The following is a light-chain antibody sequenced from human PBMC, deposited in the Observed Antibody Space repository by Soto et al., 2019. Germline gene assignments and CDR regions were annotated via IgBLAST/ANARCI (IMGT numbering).Light chain of an antibody. CDR3: QQYNSYSPAWT. J-gene: IGKJ1*01. CDR1: QSISSY. Sequence: DIQMTQSPSSLSASVGDRVTITCRASQSISSYLNWYQQKPGKAPKLLIYDASSLESGVPSRFSGSGSGTEFTLTISSLQPDDFATYYCQQYNSYSPAWTFGQGTKVDVK. V-gene: IGKV1-5*01. CDR2: DAS.